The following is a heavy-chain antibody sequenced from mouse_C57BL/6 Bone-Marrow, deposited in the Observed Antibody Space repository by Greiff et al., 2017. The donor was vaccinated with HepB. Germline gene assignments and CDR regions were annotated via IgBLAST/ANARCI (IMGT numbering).Heavy chain of an antibody. J-gene: IGHJ3*01. CDR3: ARRETTGGAWFAY. CDR2: INPNNGGT. V-gene: IGHV1-26*01. Sequence: VQLKESGPELVKPGASVKISCKASGYTFTDYYMNWVKQSHGKSLEWIGDINPNNGGTSYNQKFKGKATLTVDKSSSTAYMELRSLTSEDSAVYYCARRETTGGAWFAYWGQGTLVTVSA. D-gene: IGHD2-12*01. CDR1: GYTFTDYY.